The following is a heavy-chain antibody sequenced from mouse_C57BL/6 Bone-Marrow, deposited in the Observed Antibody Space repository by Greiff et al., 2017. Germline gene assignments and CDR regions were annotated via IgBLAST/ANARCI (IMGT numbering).Heavy chain of an antibody. CDR1: GYTFTDYY. J-gene: IGHJ1*03. CDR2: INPNNGGT. V-gene: IGHV1-26*01. Sequence: VQLQQSGPELVKPGASVKISCKASGYTFTDYYMNWVKQSHGKSLEWIGDINPNNGGTSYNQKFKGKATLTVDKSTSTAYMELRSLTSEDSAVYYCARWFNTSEVDVWGTGTTVTVSS. D-gene: IGHD2-2*01. CDR3: ARWFNTSEVDV.